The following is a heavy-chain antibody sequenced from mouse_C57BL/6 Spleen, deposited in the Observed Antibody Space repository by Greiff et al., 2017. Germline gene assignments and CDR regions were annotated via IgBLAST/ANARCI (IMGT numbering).Heavy chain of an antibody. CDR1: GYTFTDYY. CDR3: ARGYYDGPFDY. J-gene: IGHJ2*01. V-gene: IGHV1-76*01. Sequence: QVQLKESGAELVRPGASVKLSCKASGYTFTDYYINWVKQRPGQGLEWIARIYPGSGNTYYNEKFKGKATLTAEKSSSTAYMQLSSLTSEDSAVYFCARGYYDGPFDYWGQGTTLTVSS. CDR2: IYPGSGNT. D-gene: IGHD1-1*01.